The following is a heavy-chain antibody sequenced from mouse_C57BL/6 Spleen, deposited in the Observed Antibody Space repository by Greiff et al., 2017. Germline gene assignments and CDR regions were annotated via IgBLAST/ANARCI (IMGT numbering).Heavy chain of an antibody. CDR3: AREGNYLYYAMDY. CDR2: INPNNGGT. J-gene: IGHJ4*01. CDR1: GYTFTDYN. D-gene: IGHD2-1*01. Sequence: EVKLQESGPELVKPGASVKMSCKASGYTFTDYNMHWVKQSHGKSLEWIGYINPNNGGTSYNQKFKGKATLTVNKSSSTAYMELRSLTSEDSAVYYCAREGNYLYYAMDYWGQGTSVTVSS. V-gene: IGHV1-22*01.